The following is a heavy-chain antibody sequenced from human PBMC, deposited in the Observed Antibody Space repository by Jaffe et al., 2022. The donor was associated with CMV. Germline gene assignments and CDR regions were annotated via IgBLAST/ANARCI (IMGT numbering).Heavy chain of an antibody. D-gene: IGHD6-13*01. V-gene: IGHV3-9*01. Sequence: EVQLVESGGGLVQPGRSLRLSCAASGFTFDDYAMHWVRQAPGKGLEWVSGISWNSGSIGYADSVKGRFTISRDNAKNSLYLQMNSLRAEDTALYYCAKGDRSSSWYTGDAFDIWGQGTMVTVSS. J-gene: IGHJ3*02. CDR1: GFTFDDYA. CDR3: AKGDRSSSWYTGDAFDI. CDR2: ISWNSGSI.